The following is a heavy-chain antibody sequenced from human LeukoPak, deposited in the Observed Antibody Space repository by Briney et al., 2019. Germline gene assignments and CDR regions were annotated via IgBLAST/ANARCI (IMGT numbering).Heavy chain of an antibody. CDR3: ARACGGCCYSGIYYYMDV. J-gene: IGHJ6*03. V-gene: IGHV1-69*06. CDR2: IIPIFGTA. CDR1: GGTFSSYA. Sequence: SEKVSCKASGGTFSSYAISWVRQAPGQELEWMGGIIPIFGTANYAQKFQGRVTITADKSTSTAYMELSSLRSEDTAVYYCARACGGCCYSGIYYYMDVWGKGTTVTVSS. D-gene: IGHD2-15*01.